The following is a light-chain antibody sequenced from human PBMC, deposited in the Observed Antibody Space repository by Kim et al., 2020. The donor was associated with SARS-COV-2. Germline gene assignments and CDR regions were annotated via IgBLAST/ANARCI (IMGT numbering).Light chain of an antibody. Sequence: QSVLTQPPSASGTPGQRVTISCSGSSSNIGSNNVVWYQQLPGAAPNLLIYSNNQRPSGIPDRFSGSRSGTSVSLAISGLQSGDEADYYCAVWDDSLTQGVFGGGTQLTVL. V-gene: IGLV1-44*01. CDR1: SSNIGSNN. CDR3: AVWDDSLTQGV. J-gene: IGLJ3*02. CDR2: SNN.